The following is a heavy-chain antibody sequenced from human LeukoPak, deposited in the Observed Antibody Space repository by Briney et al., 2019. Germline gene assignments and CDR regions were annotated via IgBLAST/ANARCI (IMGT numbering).Heavy chain of an antibody. J-gene: IGHJ6*03. V-gene: IGHV4-4*07. CDR2: IYTSGST. CDR3: ARDVGGSRRGYYYYYMDV. CDR1: GGSISSYY. Sequence: PSETLSLTCTVSGGSISSYYWSWIRQPAGKGLEWIGRIYTSGSTNYNPSLKSRVTMSVDTSKNQFSLKLSSVTAADTAVYYCARDVGGSRRGYYYYYMDVWGKGTTVTVSS. D-gene: IGHD1-26*01.